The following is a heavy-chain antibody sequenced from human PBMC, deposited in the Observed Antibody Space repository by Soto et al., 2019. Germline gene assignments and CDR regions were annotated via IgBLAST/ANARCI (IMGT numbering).Heavy chain of an antibody. CDR3: ASSIVVVPAAIPYYYYGMDV. V-gene: IGHV4-39*01. J-gene: IGHJ6*02. CDR2: IYYSGST. D-gene: IGHD2-2*02. CDR1: GGSISSSSYY. Sequence: PSETLSLTCTVSGGSISSSSYYWGWIRQPPGKGLEWIGSIYYSGSTYYNPSLKSRVTISVDTSKNQFSLKLSPVTAADTAVYYCASSIVVVPAAIPYYYYGMDVWGQGTTVTVSS.